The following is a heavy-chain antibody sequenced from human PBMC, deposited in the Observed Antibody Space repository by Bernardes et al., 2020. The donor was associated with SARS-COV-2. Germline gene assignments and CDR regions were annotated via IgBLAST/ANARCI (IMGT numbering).Heavy chain of an antibody. J-gene: IGHJ4*02. CDR2: LYYTGST. Sequence: SATLSLTCTVSGGSIRASYWSWFRQPPGKGLEWIGYLYYTGSTNYNPSLQSRVTISVDTSKNQFSLKLSSVTAADTAVYYCARGFDYWGQGILVTVSS. CDR3: ARGFDY. V-gene: IGHV4-59*01. CDR1: GGSIRASY.